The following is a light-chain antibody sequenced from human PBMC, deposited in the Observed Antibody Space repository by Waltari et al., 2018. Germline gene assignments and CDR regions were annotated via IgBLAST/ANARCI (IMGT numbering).Light chain of an antibody. V-gene: IGKV1-5*03. CDR1: QSISSW. J-gene: IGKJ1*01. CDR3: QQYNSYLGT. Sequence: DIQMTQSPSTLSASVGDRGTITCRASQSISSWLAWYQQKPGKAPKLLIYKASSLESGVPSRFSGSGSGTEFTLTISSLQPDDFATYYCQQYNSYLGTFGQGTKVEIK. CDR2: KAS.